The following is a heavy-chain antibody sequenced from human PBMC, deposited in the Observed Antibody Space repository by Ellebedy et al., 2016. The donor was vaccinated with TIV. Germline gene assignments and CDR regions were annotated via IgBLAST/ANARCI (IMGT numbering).Heavy chain of an antibody. CDR1: GGTFSSYA. CDR2: IIPILGVA. J-gene: IGHJ6*02. D-gene: IGHD6-13*01. V-gene: IGHV1-69*04. CDR3: ARDRDSSSWYFGGYYYYGMDV. Sequence: AASVKVSCKASGGTFSSYAISWVRQAPGQGLEWMGRIIPILGVANYVQNFQGRVTITADTSTSPAYMELSSLRSEDTAVYYCARDRDSSSWYFGGYYYYGMDVWGQGTTVTVSS.